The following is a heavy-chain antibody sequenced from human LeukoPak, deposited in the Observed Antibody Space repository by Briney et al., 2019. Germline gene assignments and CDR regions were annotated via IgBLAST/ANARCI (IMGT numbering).Heavy chain of an antibody. J-gene: IGHJ3*02. Sequence: ASVKVSCKASGYTFTSYGISWVRQAPGQGLEWMGWISAYNGHTNYAQKLQGRVTMTTDTSTSKAYMELRSLRSDDTAVYYCARGGRWELPRPYAFDIWGQGTMVTVSS. CDR3: ARGGRWELPRPYAFDI. V-gene: IGHV1-18*01. CDR2: ISAYNGHT. CDR1: GYTFTSYG. D-gene: IGHD1-26*01.